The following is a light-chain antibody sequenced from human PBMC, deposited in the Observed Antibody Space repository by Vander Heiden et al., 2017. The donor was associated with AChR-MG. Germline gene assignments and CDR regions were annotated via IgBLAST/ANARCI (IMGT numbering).Light chain of an antibody. V-gene: IGKV3-20*01. CDR3: QQLGSSPDYT. CDR1: QSVSGSS. CDR2: GAS. Sequence: EVVLTQSPGTLSLSPGEGATLSCRASQSVSGSSLAWYQHKPGQAPRLLIYGASTRATGIPDRFSGSGDGADFTLTISRLEPEDFAVYYCQQLGSSPDYTFGQGTKLEIK. J-gene: IGKJ2*01.